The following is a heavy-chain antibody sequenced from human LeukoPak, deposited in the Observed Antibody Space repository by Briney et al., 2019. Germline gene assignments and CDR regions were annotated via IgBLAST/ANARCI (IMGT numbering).Heavy chain of an antibody. V-gene: IGHV3-9*01. Sequence: GGSLRLSCAASGFTFDDYAMHWVRQAPGKGLEWVSGISWNSGSIGYADSVKGRFTISRDNAKNSLYLQMNSLRAEDTALYYCARLSAYYYGSFFYYFMDVWGKGTTVTVSS. CDR3: ARLSAYYYGSFFYYFMDV. CDR2: ISWNSGSI. D-gene: IGHD3-10*01. CDR1: GFTFDDYA. J-gene: IGHJ6*03.